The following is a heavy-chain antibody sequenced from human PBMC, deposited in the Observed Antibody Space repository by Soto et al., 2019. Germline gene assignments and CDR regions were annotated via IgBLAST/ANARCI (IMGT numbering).Heavy chain of an antibody. V-gene: IGHV3-21*01. J-gene: IGHJ6*04. CDR2: ISSSSSYI. Sequence: EVQLVESGGGLVKPGGSLRLSCAASGFTFSSYSMNWVRQAPGKGLEWVSSISSSSSYIYYVDSVKGRFTISRDNAKNSQYLQLNSQRADDTAVYYCARDSSTYYYYYYGMDVWGKGTTVTVSS. D-gene: IGHD6-13*01. CDR3: ARDSSTYYYYYYGMDV. CDR1: GFTFSSYS.